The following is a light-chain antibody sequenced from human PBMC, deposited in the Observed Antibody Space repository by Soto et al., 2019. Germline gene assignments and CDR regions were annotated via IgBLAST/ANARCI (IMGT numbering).Light chain of an antibody. V-gene: IGKV3-15*01. CDR3: QHYNERPLT. CDR1: QSIRTN. J-gene: IGKJ4*01. CDR2: GAS. Sequence: EIVMTQSPATLSVSPGERATLSCRASQSIRTNLAWYQQKPGQAPRLLIFGASTRAIAIPARFSGSGSGTEFTLTISSPQSEDFAVYYCQHYNERPLTFGGGTKVDIK.